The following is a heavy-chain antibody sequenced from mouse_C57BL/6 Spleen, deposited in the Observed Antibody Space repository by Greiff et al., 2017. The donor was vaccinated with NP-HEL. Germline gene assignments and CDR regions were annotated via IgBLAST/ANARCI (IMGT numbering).Heavy chain of an antibody. V-gene: IGHV1-50*01. D-gene: IGHD2-4*01. Sequence: QVQLQQPGAELVKPGASVKLSCKASGYTFTSYWMQWVKQRPGQGLEWIGEIDPSDSYTNYNQKFKGKATLTVDTSSSTAYMQLSSLTSEDSAGYYCTRGDDYGRGYYFDYWGQGTTLTVSS. CDR3: TRGDDYGRGYYFDY. CDR1: GYTFTSYW. CDR2: IDPSDSYT. J-gene: IGHJ2*01.